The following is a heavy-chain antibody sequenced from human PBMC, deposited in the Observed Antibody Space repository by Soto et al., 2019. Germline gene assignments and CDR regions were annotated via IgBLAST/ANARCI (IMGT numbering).Heavy chain of an antibody. J-gene: IGHJ4*02. CDR2: ISGSGGST. V-gene: IGHV3-23*01. CDR3: AKDRLAGGFDY. D-gene: IGHD3-16*01. Sequence: GGSLRLSCAASGFTFSSYSMSWVRQAPGKGLEWVSAISGSGGSTYYADSVKGRFTISRDNSKNTLYLQMNSLRADDTAVYYCAKDRLAGGFDYWGQGTLVTVSS. CDR1: GFTFSSYS.